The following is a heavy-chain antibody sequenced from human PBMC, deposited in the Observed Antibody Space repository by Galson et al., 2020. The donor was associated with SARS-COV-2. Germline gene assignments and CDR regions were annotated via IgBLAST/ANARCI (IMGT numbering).Heavy chain of an antibody. CDR1: GFTFNDYW. CDR2: INGDGSST. V-gene: IGHV3-74*01. CDR3: TLVLAS. Sequence: GESLKISCAASGFTFNDYWMHWVRQAPGKGLVWVARINGDGSSTNYADSVKGRFTISRDNAKNTMYLQMNNLRGEDTAVYYCTLVLASWGHGTLVTVSS. J-gene: IGHJ4*01.